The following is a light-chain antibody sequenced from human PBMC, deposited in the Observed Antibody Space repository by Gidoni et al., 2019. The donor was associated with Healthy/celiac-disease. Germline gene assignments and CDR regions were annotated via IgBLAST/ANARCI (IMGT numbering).Light chain of an antibody. CDR1: QRISSW. V-gene: IGKV1-5*03. CDR2: KAS. CDR3: QQYNSYSPWT. J-gene: IGKJ1*01. Sequence: DIQMTQSPSTLSASVGDRVTITCRASQRISSWLAWYQPKPGKAPKLLIYKASSLESGVPSRFSGRGSGTEFTLTISRLQPDDFATYYCQQYNSYSPWTFGQGTKVEIK.